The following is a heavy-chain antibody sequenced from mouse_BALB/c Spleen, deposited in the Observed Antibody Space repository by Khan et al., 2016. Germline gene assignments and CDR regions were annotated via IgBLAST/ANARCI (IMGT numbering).Heavy chain of an antibody. CDR1: GFTFTDYY. CDR3: ARDVSSYWFAY. CDR2: IRNKANGYTT. V-gene: IGHV7-3*02. Sequence: EVELVESGGGLVQPGGSLRLSCATSGFTFTDYYMSWVRQPPGKALEWLGFIRNKANGYTTEYSASVKGRFTISRDNSQSILYLQMNTLRAEDSATYYCARDVSSYWFAYWGQGTLVTVSA. D-gene: IGHD1-1*01. J-gene: IGHJ3*01.